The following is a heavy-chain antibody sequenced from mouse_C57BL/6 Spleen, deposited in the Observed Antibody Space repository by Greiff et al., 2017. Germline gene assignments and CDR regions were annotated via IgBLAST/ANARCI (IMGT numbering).Heavy chain of an antibody. CDR2: IRNKANNHAT. Sequence: DVMLVESGGGLVQPGGSMKLSCAASGFTFSDAWMDWVRQSPEKGLEWVAEIRNKANNHATYYAESVKGRFTISRDDSKSSVYLQMNSLRAEDPGIYCGTGLITDWYFDVWGTGTTVTVSS. J-gene: IGHJ1*03. CDR1: GFTFSDAW. CDR3: TGLITDWYFDV. D-gene: IGHD1-1*01. V-gene: IGHV6-6*01.